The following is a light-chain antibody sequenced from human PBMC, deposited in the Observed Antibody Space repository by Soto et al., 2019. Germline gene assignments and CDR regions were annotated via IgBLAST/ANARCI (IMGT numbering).Light chain of an antibody. J-gene: IGLJ2*01. V-gene: IGLV1-44*01. CDR1: SSNIGSNT. CDR3: AAWDDSLNGVV. CDR2: SNN. Sequence: QSVLTQPPSASATPGQRVTISCSGGSSNIGSNTVNWYQQLPGTAPKLLIHSNNQRPSGVPDRFSDSKSGTSASLAISGLQSEDEADYYCAAWDDSLNGVVFGGGTKLTVL.